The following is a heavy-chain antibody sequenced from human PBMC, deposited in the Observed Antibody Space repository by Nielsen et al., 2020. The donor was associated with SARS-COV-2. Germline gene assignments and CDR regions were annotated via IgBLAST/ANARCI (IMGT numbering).Heavy chain of an antibody. CDR2: IYYSGST. V-gene: IGHV4-39*01. D-gene: IGHD6-13*01. Sequence: PGKGLEWIGSIYYSGSTYYNPSLKSRVTISVDTSKNQFSLKLSSVTAADTAVYYCASNIAAAGFYWGQGTLVTVSS. CDR3: ASNIAAAGFY. J-gene: IGHJ4*02.